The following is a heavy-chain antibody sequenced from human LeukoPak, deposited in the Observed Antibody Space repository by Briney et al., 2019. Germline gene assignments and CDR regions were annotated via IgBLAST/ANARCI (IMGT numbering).Heavy chain of an antibody. Sequence: ASVKVSCKASGYTFTSYGISWVRQAPGQGLEWMGWISTYNSNTNYAQKLQGRVTMTTDTSTSTAYMELRSLRSDDTAVYYCARALRRGLRLGDLDYWGQGTLVTVSS. D-gene: IGHD3-16*01. J-gene: IGHJ4*02. CDR2: ISTYNSNT. CDR1: GYTFTSYG. CDR3: ARALRRGLRLGDLDY. V-gene: IGHV1-18*01.